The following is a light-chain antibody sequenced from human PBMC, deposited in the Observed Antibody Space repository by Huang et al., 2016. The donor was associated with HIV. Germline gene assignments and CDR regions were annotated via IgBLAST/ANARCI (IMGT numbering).Light chain of an antibody. CDR2: GAS. CDR1: QTVSEH. V-gene: IGKV3-15*01. J-gene: IGKJ1*01. Sequence: EILLTQSPATLSVSPGARATLSCRASQTVSEHLAWFQQRPGQAPRLLIYGASNRATGRPARFSGRGSGTEVSLNITNLQSDDFALYFCNQYYTLPRTFGQGTKVEIK. CDR3: NQYYTLPRT.